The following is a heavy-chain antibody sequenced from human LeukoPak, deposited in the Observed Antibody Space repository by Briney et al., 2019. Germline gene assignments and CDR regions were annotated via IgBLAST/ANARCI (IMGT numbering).Heavy chain of an antibody. CDR2: ISSSGSTI. V-gene: IGHV3-48*04. CDR3: ARDTGYSSSRRGGH. D-gene: IGHD6-13*01. Sequence: GESLRLSCAASGFTFSSYWMSWVRQAPGKGLEWVSYISSSGSTIYYADSVKGRFTISRDNAKNSLYLQMNSLRAEDTAVYYCARDTGYSSSRRGGHWGQGTLVTVSS. J-gene: IGHJ4*02. CDR1: GFTFSSYW.